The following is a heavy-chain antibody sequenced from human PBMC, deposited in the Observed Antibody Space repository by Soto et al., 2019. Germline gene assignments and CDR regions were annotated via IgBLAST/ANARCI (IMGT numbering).Heavy chain of an antibody. CDR3: AVDYYYMDV. Sequence: GGSLRLSCAASGISFSTYAMNWVRQAPGKGLEWVSYISSGSSTIYYAESVKGRFTISRDNAKKSLSLQMNSLRAEDTAVYYCAVDYYYMDVWGKGTTVTVSS. CDR1: GISFSTYA. J-gene: IGHJ6*03. V-gene: IGHV3-48*01. CDR2: ISSGSSTI.